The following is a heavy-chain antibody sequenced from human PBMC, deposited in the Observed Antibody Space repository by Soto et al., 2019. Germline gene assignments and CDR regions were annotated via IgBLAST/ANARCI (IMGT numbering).Heavy chain of an antibody. V-gene: IGHV3-30*18. CDR2: ISYDGSNK. J-gene: IGHJ4*02. CDR3: AKEGGYYDSSGYSGFDY. D-gene: IGHD3-22*01. CDR1: GFTFSSYG. Sequence: QVQLVESGGGVVQPGRSLRLSCAASGFTFSSYGMHWVCQAPGKGLEWVAVISYDGSNKYYADSVKGRFTISRDNSKNTLYLQMNSLRAEDTAVYYCAKEGGYYDSSGYSGFDYWGQGTLVTVSS.